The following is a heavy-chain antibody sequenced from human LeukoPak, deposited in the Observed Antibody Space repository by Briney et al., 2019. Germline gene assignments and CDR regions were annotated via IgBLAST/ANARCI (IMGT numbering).Heavy chain of an antibody. CDR3: AKGRRDGYNYPFFDS. D-gene: IGHD5-24*01. J-gene: IGHJ4*02. V-gene: IGHV3-23*01. Sequence: PGRSLRLSCAASGFTFRNSAMSWVRQAPGKGLEWVSNIIGNSVSTYYADFVKGRFTISRDNSNNTLFLQMNSLSADDTAIYFCAKGRRDGYNYPFFDSWGQGAWVVVSS. CDR1: GFTFRNSA. CDR2: IIGNSVST.